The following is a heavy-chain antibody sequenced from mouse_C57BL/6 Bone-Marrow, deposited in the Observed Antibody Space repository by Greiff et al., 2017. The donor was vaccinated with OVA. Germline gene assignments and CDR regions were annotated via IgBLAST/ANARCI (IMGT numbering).Heavy chain of an antibody. J-gene: IGHJ2*01. V-gene: IGHV1-69*01. CDR2: IDPSDSYT. CDR3: ARERFQYSFDY. Sequence: QVQLQQPGAELVMPGASVKLSCKASGYTFTSYWMHWVKQRPGQGLEWIGEIDPSDSYTNYNQKFKGKSTLTVDKSSSTAYMPLSSLTSEDSAVYYCARERFQYSFDYWGQGTTLTVSS. CDR1: GYTFTSYW.